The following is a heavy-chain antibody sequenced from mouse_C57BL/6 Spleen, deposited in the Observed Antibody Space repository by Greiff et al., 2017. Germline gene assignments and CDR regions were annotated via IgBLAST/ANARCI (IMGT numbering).Heavy chain of an antibody. CDR2: IDPANGNT. CDR1: GFNIKNTY. Sequence: VQLQQSVAELVRPGASVKLSCTASGFNIKNTYMHWVKQRPEQGLEWIGRIDPANGNTKYAPKFQGKATITADTSSNTAYLQLSSLTSEDTAIYYCARDGTTVVALYYYAMDYWGQGTSVTVSS. D-gene: IGHD1-1*01. CDR3: ARDGTTVVALYYYAMDY. J-gene: IGHJ4*01. V-gene: IGHV14-3*01.